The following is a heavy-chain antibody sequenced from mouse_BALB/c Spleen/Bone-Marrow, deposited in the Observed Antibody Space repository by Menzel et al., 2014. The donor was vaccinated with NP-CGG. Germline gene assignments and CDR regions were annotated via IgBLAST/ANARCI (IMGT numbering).Heavy chain of an antibody. Sequence: VQLQQLGPGLVQPSQSLSITCTVSGFSLTGNAVHWFRQSPGKGLEWLGVIWREGIIDYNAVSIPRLTTTKSNYKKQVFYKMISLQRDDTAMYYCGKGDITTVWYFDVWGAGTTVTVSS. CDR2: IWREGII. CDR3: GKGDITTVWYFDV. J-gene: IGHJ1*01. CDR1: GFSLTGNA. D-gene: IGHD1-1*01. V-gene: IGHV2-5*01.